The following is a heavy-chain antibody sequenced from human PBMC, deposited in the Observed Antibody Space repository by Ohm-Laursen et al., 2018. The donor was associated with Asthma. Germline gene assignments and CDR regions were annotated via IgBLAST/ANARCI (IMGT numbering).Heavy chain of an antibody. CDR3: ARDHITGTPLGP. J-gene: IGHJ5*02. CDR1: GYTFTGYY. V-gene: IGHV1-2*06. Sequence: ASVKVSCKASGYTFTGYYMHWVRQAPGQGLEWMGRINPNSGGTNYAQKFQGRVTMTRDTSISTAYMELSRLRSDDTAVYYCARDHITGTPLGPWGQGTLVTVSS. CDR2: INPNSGGT. D-gene: IGHD1-20*01.